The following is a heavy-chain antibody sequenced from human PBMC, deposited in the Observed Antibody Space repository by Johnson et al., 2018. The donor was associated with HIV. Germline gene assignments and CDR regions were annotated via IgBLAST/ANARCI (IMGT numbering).Heavy chain of an antibody. CDR1: GFSFSTYW. CDR2: IDPEGSGT. D-gene: IGHD3-3*01. CDR3: ARGGFWSGYYLLSHAFDI. V-gene: IGHV3-74*03. J-gene: IGHJ3*02. Sequence: VQLVESGGRLVQPGGSLRLSCAASGFSFSTYWMHWVRRVPGKGLVWVSRIDPEGSGTTYADSVKGRFTIPRDNAKNTVYLQMNSLRAEDTAVYYCARGGFWSGYYLLSHAFDIWGQGTMVTISS.